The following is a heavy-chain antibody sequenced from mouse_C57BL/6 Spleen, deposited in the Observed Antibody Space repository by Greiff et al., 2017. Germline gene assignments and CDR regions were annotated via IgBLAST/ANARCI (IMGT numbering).Heavy chain of an antibody. V-gene: IGHV1-81*01. J-gene: IGHJ2*01. Sequence: QVQLKQSGAELARPGASVKLSCKASGYTFTSYGISWVKQRTGQGLEWIGEIYPRSGNTYYNEKFKGKATRTADKSSSTAYMELRSLTSEDSAVYFCARSSTTFDYWGQGTTLTVSS. CDR3: ARSSTTFDY. D-gene: IGHD1-1*01. CDR2: IYPRSGNT. CDR1: GYTFTSYG.